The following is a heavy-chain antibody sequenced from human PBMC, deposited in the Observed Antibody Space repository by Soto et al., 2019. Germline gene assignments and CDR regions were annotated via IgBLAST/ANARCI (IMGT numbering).Heavy chain of an antibody. Sequence: EVQVLESGGGLVQPGGSRRLSCAASGLTFSSYAMTWVRQAPGKGLEGVSAMGGGGETTYYADSVKGRFTISRDNSRNTLSLQMNSLRAEDTAAYYCAKWHTYYYDSRGFSGFDCWGRGTLVTVSS. CDR1: GLTFSSYA. CDR2: MGGGGETT. CDR3: AKWHTYYYDSRGFSGFDC. D-gene: IGHD3-22*01. J-gene: IGHJ4*02. V-gene: IGHV3-23*01.